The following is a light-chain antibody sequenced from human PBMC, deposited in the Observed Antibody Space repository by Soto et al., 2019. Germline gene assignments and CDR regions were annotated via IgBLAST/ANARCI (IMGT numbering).Light chain of an antibody. Sequence: DIQMTQSPSSLSASVGDRVTITCRASQTIGRYLNWYQQKEGKAPTVLIYAASILQSGVPPRFSGSASRTEFTLTISSLQPEDFAAYYCQQSYSTPLTFGGGTQVEI. CDR3: QQSYSTPLT. CDR2: AAS. V-gene: IGKV1-39*01. CDR1: QTIGRY. J-gene: IGKJ4*01.